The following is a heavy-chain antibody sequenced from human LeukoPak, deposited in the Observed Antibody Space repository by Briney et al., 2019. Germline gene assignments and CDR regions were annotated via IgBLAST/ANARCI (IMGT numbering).Heavy chain of an antibody. CDR1: GYTLTELS. D-gene: IGHD6-19*01. CDR3: ATRSSGWYEDFQH. Sequence: ASVEVSCKVSGYTLTELSMHWVRQAPGKGLEWMGGFDPEDGETIYAQKFQGRVTMTEDTSTDTAYMELSSLRSEDTAVYYCATRSSGWYEDFQHWGQGTLVTVSS. CDR2: FDPEDGET. J-gene: IGHJ1*01. V-gene: IGHV1-24*01.